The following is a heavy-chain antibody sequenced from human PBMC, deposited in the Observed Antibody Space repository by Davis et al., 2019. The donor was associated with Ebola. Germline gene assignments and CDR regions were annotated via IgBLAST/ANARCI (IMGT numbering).Heavy chain of an antibody. D-gene: IGHD3-10*01. CDR2: ISYDGSNK. V-gene: IGHV3-30-3*01. CDR1: GFTFSSYA. CDR3: ARGYYYGSGSYYGGDDY. Sequence: PGGSLRLSCAASGFTFSSYAMHWVRQAPGKGLEWVAVISYDGSNKYYADSVKGRFTISRDNSKNTLYLQMNSLRAEDTAVYYCARGYYYGSGSYYGGDDYWGQGTLVTVSS. J-gene: IGHJ4*02.